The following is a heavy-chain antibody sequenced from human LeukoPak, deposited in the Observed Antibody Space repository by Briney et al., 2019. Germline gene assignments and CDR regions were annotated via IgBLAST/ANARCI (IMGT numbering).Heavy chain of an antibody. Sequence: GGSLRLSCTVSGFTVSSNSMSWVRQAPGKGLEWVSFIYSDNTHYSDSVKGRFTISRDNSKNTLYLQMNSLRAEDTAVYYCARDQAGSGHYADYWGQGTLVTVSS. CDR1: GFTVSSNS. J-gene: IGHJ4*02. CDR2: IYSDNT. V-gene: IGHV3-66*03. CDR3: ARDQAGSGHYADY. D-gene: IGHD3-10*01.